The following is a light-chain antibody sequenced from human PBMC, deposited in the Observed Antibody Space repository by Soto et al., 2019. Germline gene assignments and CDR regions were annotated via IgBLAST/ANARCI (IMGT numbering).Light chain of an antibody. CDR1: SSNIGSNS. CDR3: AAWDDSLDGPI. J-gene: IGLJ1*01. V-gene: IGLV1-44*01. Sequence: QSVLTQPPSASGTPGQSITISCSGSSSNIGSNSVNWYQQFPGTAPKLLIYNNNQRPSGVPDRFSGSKSGTSAFLAISGLQSEDESDYYCAAWDDSLDGPIFGTGTKVTVL. CDR2: NNN.